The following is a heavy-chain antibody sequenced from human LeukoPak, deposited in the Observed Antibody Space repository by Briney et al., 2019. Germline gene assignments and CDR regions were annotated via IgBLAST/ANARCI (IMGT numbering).Heavy chain of an antibody. Sequence: PGGSLRLSCVASGFTFSNYAMNWVRQAPGKGLEWVSGVSGGGSSTYYADSVKGRFTISRDNSKNMLYLQMSSLRAEDTAVYYCAKDLYTSRYACCFDYWGQGTLVTVSS. V-gene: IGHV3-23*01. CDR3: AKDLYTSRYACCFDY. CDR1: GFTFSNYA. D-gene: IGHD6-13*01. CDR2: VSGGGSST. J-gene: IGHJ4*02.